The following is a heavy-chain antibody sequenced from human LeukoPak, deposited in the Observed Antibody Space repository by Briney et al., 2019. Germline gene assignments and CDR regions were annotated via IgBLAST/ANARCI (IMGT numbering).Heavy chain of an antibody. Sequence: GGSLRLSCEDSGFTFRSYEMNWVRQAPGKGLEWIAYLSSSGSAFSYTDSVKGRFTIARDNAKNSVYLEMNSLRADDTAVYYCARSARLMKGVVEVTALDDWGQGTLVTVSS. CDR1: GFTFRSYE. J-gene: IGHJ4*02. CDR3: ARSARLMKGVVEVTALDD. D-gene: IGHD3-3*01. V-gene: IGHV3-48*03. CDR2: LSSSGSAF.